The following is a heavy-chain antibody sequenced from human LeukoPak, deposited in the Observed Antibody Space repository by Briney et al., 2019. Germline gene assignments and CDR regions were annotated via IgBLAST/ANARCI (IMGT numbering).Heavy chain of an antibody. CDR3: ARGGYGDRIDY. D-gene: IGHD4-17*01. V-gene: IGHV1-46*01. CDR2: INPSGGST. Sequence: GSVKVSCKASGYTFIRYYMHWVRQAPGQGLEWMGIINPSGGSTSYAQKFQGRVTMTRDTSTNTVYMELSRLRSEDTAVYYCARGGYGDRIDYWGQGTLVSVSS. CDR1: GYTFIRYY. J-gene: IGHJ4*02.